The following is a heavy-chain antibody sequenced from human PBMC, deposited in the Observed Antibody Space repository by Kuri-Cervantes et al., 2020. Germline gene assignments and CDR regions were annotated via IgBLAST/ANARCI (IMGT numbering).Heavy chain of an antibody. CDR2: INADGST. CDR3: TLGTSGWHAH. D-gene: IGHD6-19*01. Sequence: GESLKISCAASGFAVSGTYMSWVRQVRQGPGKGLEWVSFINADGSTYYADSVKGRFTTSRDSSKNTLHPQMNSLRVEDTAMYYCTLGTSGWHAHWGQGTLVTVSS. V-gene: IGHV3-53*01. J-gene: IGHJ4*02. CDR1: GFAVSGTY.